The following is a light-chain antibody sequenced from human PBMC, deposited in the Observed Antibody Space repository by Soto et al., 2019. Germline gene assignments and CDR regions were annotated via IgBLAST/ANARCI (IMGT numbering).Light chain of an antibody. CDR3: QQSYGTPIT. CDR1: QSISRY. CDR2: VAS. J-gene: IGKJ5*01. Sequence: VQMTQSTSSLSASVGYRVTITGRASQSISRYLNWYQQKPGKAPNLLIYVASSLQSEVPSRFSGSGSGTDLTLTITSLQPEDFATYYCQQSYGTPITFGQGTRLDIK. V-gene: IGKV1-39*01.